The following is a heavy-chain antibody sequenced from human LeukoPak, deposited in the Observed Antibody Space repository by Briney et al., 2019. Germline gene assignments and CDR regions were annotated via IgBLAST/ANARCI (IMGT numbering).Heavy chain of an antibody. J-gene: IGHJ6*02. V-gene: IGHV4-61*01. CDR2: IYYSGST. Sequence: SETLSLTCTVSGGSVSSGSYYWSWIRQPPGKGLEWIGYIYYSGSTNYNPSLKSRVTISVDTSKNQFSLKLSPVTAADTAVYYCARDLYGMDVWGQGTTVTVSS. CDR1: GGSVSSGSYY. CDR3: ARDLYGMDV.